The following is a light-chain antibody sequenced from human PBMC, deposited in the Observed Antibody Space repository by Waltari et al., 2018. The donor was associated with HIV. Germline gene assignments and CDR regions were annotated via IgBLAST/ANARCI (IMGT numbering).Light chain of an antibody. J-gene: IGKJ5*01. CDR3: QQYDVLVP. Sequence: DIQMTQSPSPLSASVGDRVTITCQARQDITNFLNWYQQKPGKAPKLMIYDASNLQAGVPSRFSGSGSGTDFTLSITSLQPEDIATYYCQQYDVLVPFGQGTRLEI. V-gene: IGKV1-33*01. CDR2: DAS. CDR1: QDITNF.